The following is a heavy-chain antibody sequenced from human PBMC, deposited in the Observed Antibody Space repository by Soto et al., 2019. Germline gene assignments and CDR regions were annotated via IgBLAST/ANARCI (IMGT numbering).Heavy chain of an antibody. CDR3: AREHCSGGSCYFPLYYYYYGMDV. J-gene: IGHJ6*02. V-gene: IGHV4-31*03. CDR1: GGSISSGGYY. CDR2: IYYSGST. D-gene: IGHD2-15*01. Sequence: LSLTCTVSGGSISSGGYYWSWIRQHPGKGLEWIGYIYYSGSTYYNPSLKSRVTISVDTSKNQFSLKLSSVTAADTAVYYCAREHCSGGSCYFPLYYYYYGMDVWGQGTTVTVSS.